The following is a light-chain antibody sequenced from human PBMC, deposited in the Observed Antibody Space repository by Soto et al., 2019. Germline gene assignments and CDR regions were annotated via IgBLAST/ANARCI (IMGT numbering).Light chain of an antibody. V-gene: IGLV2-14*01. CDR3: ISFTPSSTLYV. J-gene: IGLJ1*01. CDR1: SSDVGDYNR. CDR2: EVT. Sequence: QSVLTQPPSVSGSPGQSITISCTGTSSDVGDYNRVSWYQHHPGKAPKLMIFEVTNRPSGISDRFSGFKSGSTASLTISELQPDDEADYYCISFTPSSTLYVFGTGTKVTVL.